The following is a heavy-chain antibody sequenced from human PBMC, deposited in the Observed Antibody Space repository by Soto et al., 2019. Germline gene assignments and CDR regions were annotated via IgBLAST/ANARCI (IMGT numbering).Heavy chain of an antibody. V-gene: IGHV3-30*03. CDR3: ARDLFSPPTVTTSRISHWFDP. J-gene: IGHJ5*02. CDR2: ISYDGSNK. D-gene: IGHD4-17*01. Sequence: HPGGSLRLSCAASGFTFSSYGMHWVRQAPGKGLEWVAVISYDGSNKYYADSVKGRFTISRDNSKNTLYLQMNSLRAEDTAVYYCARDLFSPPTVTTSRISHWFDPWGQGTLVTVSS. CDR1: GFTFSSYG.